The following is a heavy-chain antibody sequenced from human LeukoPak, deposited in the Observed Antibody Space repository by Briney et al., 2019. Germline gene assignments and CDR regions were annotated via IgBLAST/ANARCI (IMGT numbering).Heavy chain of an antibody. CDR1: GFTFSDYY. CDR2: SSSSGSTI. V-gene: IGHV3-11*01. J-gene: IGHJ4*02. Sequence: PGGSLRLSCAASGFTFSDYYMSWIRQAPGRGLEWVSYSSSSGSTIYYADSVKGRFTISRDNAKHSLYLQMNSLRAEDTAVYYCARDHFIYDSSARRGTTFDYWGQATMVTVSS. CDR3: ARDHFIYDSSARRGTTFDY. D-gene: IGHD3-22*01.